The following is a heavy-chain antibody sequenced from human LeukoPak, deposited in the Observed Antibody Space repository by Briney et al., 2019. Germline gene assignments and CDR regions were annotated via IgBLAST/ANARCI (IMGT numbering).Heavy chain of an antibody. J-gene: IGHJ4*02. D-gene: IGHD3-10*01. CDR3: ARGLLSSLLPQYYFDY. CDR2: IYPGDSDT. Sequence: GESLKISCKGSGYSFTSYWIGWVRQMPGKGLEWMGIIYPGDSDTRCSPSLQGQVTISADKSISTAYLQWSSLKASDAAMYYCARGLLSSLLPQYYFDYWGQGTLVTVSS. CDR1: GYSFTSYW. V-gene: IGHV5-51*01.